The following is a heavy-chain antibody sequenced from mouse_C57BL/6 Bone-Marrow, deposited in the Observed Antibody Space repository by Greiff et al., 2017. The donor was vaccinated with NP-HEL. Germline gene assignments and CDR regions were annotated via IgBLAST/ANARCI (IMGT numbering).Heavy chain of an antibody. V-gene: IGHV1-23*01. CDR2: IEPETCGT. CDR1: GYTFNAYE. Sequence: QVQLQQSGAELVRPGASVKLSCKASGYTFNAYEMHCVKQTPVHGLEWIGAIEPETCGTASNHKFKGKATLTADKSSSTADMELRSLTSEDSDVYYCTRIGGYDEGWYFDVGGTGTTVTVSS. J-gene: IGHJ1*03. CDR3: TRIGGYDEGWYFDV. D-gene: IGHD2-2*01.